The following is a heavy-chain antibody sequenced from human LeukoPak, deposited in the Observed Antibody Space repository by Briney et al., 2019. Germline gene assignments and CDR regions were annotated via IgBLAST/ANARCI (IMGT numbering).Heavy chain of an antibody. CDR3: AKDRISYTTSPGELSH. V-gene: IGHV3-23*01. D-gene: IGHD3-10*01. J-gene: IGHJ4*02. Sequence: GGSLRLSCAASGFIFNTYAMSWVRQAPGKGLEWVSSIRGSGESTHYADSVQGRFTISRDNSLYTVYLQMDSLRGDDTAVYYCAKDRISYTTSPGELSHWGQGTLVIVSS. CDR1: GFIFNTYA. CDR2: IRGSGEST.